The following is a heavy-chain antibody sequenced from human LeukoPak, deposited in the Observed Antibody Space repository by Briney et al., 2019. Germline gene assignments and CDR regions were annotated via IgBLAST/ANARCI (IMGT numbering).Heavy chain of an antibody. J-gene: IGHJ4*02. Sequence: GRTLRLSCAASGFTFSSYAMHWARQAPGKGLEWVAVISYDGSNKYYADSVKGRFTISRDNSKNTLYLQMNSLRAEDTAVYYCARGKFYDILTGYLDYWGQGTLVTVSS. CDR2: ISYDGSNK. CDR3: ARGKFYDILTGYLDY. CDR1: GFTFSSYA. V-gene: IGHV3-30-3*01. D-gene: IGHD3-9*01.